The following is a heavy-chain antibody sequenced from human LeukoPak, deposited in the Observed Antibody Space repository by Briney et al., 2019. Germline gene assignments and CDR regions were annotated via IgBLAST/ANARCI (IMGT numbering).Heavy chain of an antibody. CDR1: GFTFSSYA. D-gene: IGHD1-26*01. J-gene: IGHJ4*02. CDR3: AKDSTEPWRWELPVFFDY. Sequence: GGSLRLSCAAPGFTFSSYAMSWVRQAPGKGLEWVSALSGSGGSTYYADSVKGRFTISRDNSKNTLYLQMNSLRAEDTAVYYCAKDSTEPWRWELPVFFDYWGQGTLVTVSS. V-gene: IGHV3-23*01. CDR2: LSGSGGST.